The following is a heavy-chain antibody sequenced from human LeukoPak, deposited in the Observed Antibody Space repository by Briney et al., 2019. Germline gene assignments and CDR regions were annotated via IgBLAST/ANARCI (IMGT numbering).Heavy chain of an antibody. J-gene: IGHJ4*02. CDR2: IYYSGST. CDR1: GGSISSSSYY. CDR3: ARVPDYYDSSGYEVAY. Sequence: SETLSLTCTVSGGSISSSSYYWSWIRQHPGKGLEWIGYIYYSGSTYYNPSLKSRVTISVDTSKNQFSLKLSSVTAADTAVYYCARVPDYYDSSGYEVAYWGQGTLVTVSS. D-gene: IGHD3-22*01. V-gene: IGHV4-31*03.